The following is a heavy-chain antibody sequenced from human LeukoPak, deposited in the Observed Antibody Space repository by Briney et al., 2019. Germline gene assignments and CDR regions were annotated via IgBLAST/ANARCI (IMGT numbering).Heavy chain of an antibody. J-gene: IGHJ4*02. V-gene: IGHV4-34*01. CDR2: INHSGRS. Sequence: KPSETLSLTCTVSGGSISSYYWSWIRQPPGKGLEWIAEINHSGRSNFNPSLQGRVTISVDTSKNQFSLNLSSVTAADTARYYCARGLYDSGDYYYGIRAYYFDQWGQGTLVTVSS. D-gene: IGHD3-22*01. CDR1: GGSISSYY. CDR3: ARGLYDSGDYYYGIRAYYFDQ.